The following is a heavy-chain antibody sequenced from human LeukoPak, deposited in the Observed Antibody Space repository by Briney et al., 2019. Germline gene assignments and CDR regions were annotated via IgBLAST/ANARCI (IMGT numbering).Heavy chain of an antibody. J-gene: IGHJ4*02. CDR2: IYSAGSI. CDR3: ARALNYYGSGSYYNNYHFDY. CDR1: GFTVSSNS. V-gene: IGHV3-53*01. D-gene: IGHD3-10*01. Sequence: GGSLRLSCTVSGFTVSSNSMSWVRQAPGKGLEWVSFIYSAGSIYYSDSVKGRFTISIDNSKNTLYLQMNSLRAEDTAVYYCARALNYYGSGSYYNNYHFDYWGQGTRVTVSS.